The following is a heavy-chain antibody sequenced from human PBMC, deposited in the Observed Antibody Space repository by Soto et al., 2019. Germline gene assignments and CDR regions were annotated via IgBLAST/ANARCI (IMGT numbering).Heavy chain of an antibody. CDR1: GYTFTSYG. V-gene: IGHV1-18*01. CDR2: ISAYNGNT. Sequence: QVQLGQSGAEVKKPGASVKVSCKASGYTFTSYGIRWVRQAPGQGREWMGWISAYNGNTNYAQKLQGRVTMTTDTSTSTAYMELRSLRSDDTAVYYCARAKRGSYSQARAIDIWGQGTMVTVSS. CDR3: ARAKRGSYSQARAIDI. D-gene: IGHD1-26*01. J-gene: IGHJ3*02.